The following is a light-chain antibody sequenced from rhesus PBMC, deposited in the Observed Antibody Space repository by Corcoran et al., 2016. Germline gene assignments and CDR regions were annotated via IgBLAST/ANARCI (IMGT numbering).Light chain of an antibody. CDR2: KAS. CDR3: LQYNSSPPT. V-gene: IGKV1-22*01. J-gene: IGKJ1*01. Sequence: DIQMTQSPSSLSASVGDTVTITCRASQSIRSWLDWYQQNHWKAPKVLIYKASSLQSGVPSRFSGRGVGTDFSLTISSLQPEDFETYYCLQYNSSPPTFGQGTKVEIK. CDR1: QSIRSW.